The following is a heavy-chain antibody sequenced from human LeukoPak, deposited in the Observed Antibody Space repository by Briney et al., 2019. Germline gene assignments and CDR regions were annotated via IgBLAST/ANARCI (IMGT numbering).Heavy chain of an antibody. CDR2: IDTDGTNT. D-gene: IGHD5-12*01. J-gene: IGHJ4*02. CDR1: GFTFSSFW. CDR3: ARVGFTGYVYYFDC. V-gene: IGHV3-74*01. Sequence: GGSLRLSCAASGFTFSSFWMHWVRQVPGKGLVWVSGIDTDGTNTNYADSVKGRFTISRDNAKSTIFLQMNSLRAEDTAVYYCARVGFTGYVYYFDCWGQGALVTVSS.